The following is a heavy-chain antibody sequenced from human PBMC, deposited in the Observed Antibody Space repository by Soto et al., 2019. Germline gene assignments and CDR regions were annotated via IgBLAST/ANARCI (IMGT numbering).Heavy chain of an antibody. V-gene: IGHV3-9*01. J-gene: IGHJ4*02. D-gene: IGHD6-19*01. Sequence: PGGSLRLSFAASGFTFDDYAMHWVRQAPGKGLEWVSGISWNSDSIDYADSVKGRFTISRYNAKNSLYLQMNSLRGEDTALYYCVRGSSGWSYWGQGTLVTVSS. CDR3: VRGSSGWSY. CDR2: ISWNSDSI. CDR1: GFTFDDYA.